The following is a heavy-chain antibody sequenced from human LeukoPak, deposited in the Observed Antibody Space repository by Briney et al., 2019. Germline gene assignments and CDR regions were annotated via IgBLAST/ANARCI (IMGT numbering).Heavy chain of an antibody. Sequence: SETLSLTCAVHGGPFSGYYWNWIRQSPGKGLEWVGEINHSCSTNYNPSLKSRVTMSVDTSKNQFSLRLSSMTAADTARYYCARGSFYDSSGYSDYYFYHYMDVWGTGTTVAVSS. J-gene: IGHJ6*03. V-gene: IGHV4-34*01. D-gene: IGHD3-22*01. CDR1: GGPFSGYY. CDR3: ARGSFYDSSGYSDYYFYHYMDV. CDR2: INHSCST.